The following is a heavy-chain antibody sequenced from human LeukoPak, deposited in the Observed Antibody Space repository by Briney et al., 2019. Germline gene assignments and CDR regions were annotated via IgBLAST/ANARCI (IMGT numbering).Heavy chain of an antibody. CDR2: IYYSGST. J-gene: IGHJ3*02. V-gene: IGHV4-39*01. Sequence: SETLSLTCTVSGGSISSSSYYWGWIRQPPGKGLEWIGSIYYSGSTYYNPSLKSRVTISVDTSKNQFSLKLSSVTAADAAVYYCASRVVVITKDAFDIWGQGTMVTVSS. D-gene: IGHD3-22*01. CDR3: ASRVVVITKDAFDI. CDR1: GGSISSSSYY.